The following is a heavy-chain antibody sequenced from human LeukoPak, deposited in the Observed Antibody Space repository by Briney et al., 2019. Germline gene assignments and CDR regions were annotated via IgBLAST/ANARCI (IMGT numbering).Heavy chain of an antibody. V-gene: IGHV1-2*02. CDR2: INPNSGGT. Sequence: ASVKVSCKASGYTFTGYYMHWVRQAPGQGLEWMGWINPNSGGTNYAQKFQGRVTMTRDTSISTAYMELSRLRSDDMAVYYCARGGYYYDSCGYYYDYWGQGTLITVSS. J-gene: IGHJ4*02. D-gene: IGHD3-22*01. CDR1: GYTFTGYY. CDR3: ARGGYYYDSCGYYYDY.